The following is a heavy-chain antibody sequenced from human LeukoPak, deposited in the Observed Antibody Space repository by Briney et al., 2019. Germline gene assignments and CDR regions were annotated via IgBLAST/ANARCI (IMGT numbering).Heavy chain of an antibody. V-gene: IGHV4-31*03. J-gene: IGHJ5*02. Sequence: SETLSLTCTVSGGSISSGGYYWSWIRQHPGKGLEWIGYIYYSGSTYYSPSLKSRVTMSVDTSKNQFSLKLSSVTAADTAVYYCARTIVVVPAAIFWFDPWGQGTLVTVSS. CDR1: GGSISSGGYY. CDR3: ARTIVVVPAAIFWFDP. CDR2: IYYSGST. D-gene: IGHD2-2*01.